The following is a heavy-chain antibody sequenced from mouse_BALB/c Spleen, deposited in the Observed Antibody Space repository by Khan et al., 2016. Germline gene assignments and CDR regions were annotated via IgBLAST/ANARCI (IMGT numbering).Heavy chain of an antibody. CDR3: SRTDRRVYFDY. CDR1: GYTFSSYW. J-gene: IGHJ2*01. CDR2: ILPGSGST. V-gene: IGHV1-9*01. Sequence: QVQLKQSGAELMKPGASVKISCKATGYTFSSYWIEWVKQRPGHGLEWIGEILPGSGSTNYNEKFRGKATFTADTSSNTAYMQLSSLTSEDSAFHYCSRTDRRVYFDYWGQGTTLTVSS.